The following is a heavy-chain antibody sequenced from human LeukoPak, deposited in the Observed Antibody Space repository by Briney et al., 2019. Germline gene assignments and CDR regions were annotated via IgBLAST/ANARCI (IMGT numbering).Heavy chain of an antibody. J-gene: IGHJ5*02. D-gene: IGHD4-17*01. CDR1: GFTFSSYG. CDR3: ASTDYGDPRP. V-gene: IGHV3-30*03. CDR2: ISYDGSNK. Sequence: GGPLRLSCAASGFTFSSYGMHWVRQAPGKGLEWVAVISYDGSNKYYADSVKGRFTISRDNAKNSLYLQMNSLRAEDTAVYYCASTDYGDPRPWGQGTLVTVSS.